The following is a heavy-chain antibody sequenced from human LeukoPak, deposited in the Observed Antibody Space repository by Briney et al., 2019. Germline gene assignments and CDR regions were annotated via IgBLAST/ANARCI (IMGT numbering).Heavy chain of an antibody. D-gene: IGHD3-16*01. Sequence: SETLSLTCAVSGYSISSGYYWGWIRQPPGKGLEWIGSIYHSGSTYYNPSLKSRVTISVDTSKNQFSLKLSSVTAADTAVYYCARETSYADPGYWGQGTLVTVSS. CDR2: IYHSGST. J-gene: IGHJ4*02. CDR1: GYSISSGYY. CDR3: ARETSYADPGY. V-gene: IGHV4-38-2*02.